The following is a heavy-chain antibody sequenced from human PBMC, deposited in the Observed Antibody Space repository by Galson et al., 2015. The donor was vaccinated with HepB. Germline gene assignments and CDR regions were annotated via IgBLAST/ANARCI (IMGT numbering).Heavy chain of an antibody. CDR2: ISSSSSYI. CDR3: AREGYYYDSSGYYHSYGMDV. J-gene: IGHJ6*02. D-gene: IGHD3-22*01. CDR1: GFTFSRYS. Sequence: SLRLSCAASGFTFSRYSINWVRQAPGKGLAWVSTISSSSSYIYYADSVKGRFTISRDNAKNSLYLQMNSLRAEDTAVYYCAREGYYYDSSGYYHSYGMDVWGQGTTVTVSS. V-gene: IGHV3-21*01.